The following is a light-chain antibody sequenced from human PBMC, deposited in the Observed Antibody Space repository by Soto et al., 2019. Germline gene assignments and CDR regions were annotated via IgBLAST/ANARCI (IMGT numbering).Light chain of an antibody. CDR3: QPYHSIPWT. V-gene: IGKV4-1*01. CDR1: QSVLSRSNNKNC. CDR2: WAS. J-gene: IGKJ1*01. Sequence: DIVMTQSPESLAVSLGERATINCKSSQSVLSRSNNKNCLAWYQQKSGQPPKLLIYWASARESGVPDRFSGSGSETDFTLTISSLQAEDVAEYCCQPYHSIPWTGGRGTGVEIK.